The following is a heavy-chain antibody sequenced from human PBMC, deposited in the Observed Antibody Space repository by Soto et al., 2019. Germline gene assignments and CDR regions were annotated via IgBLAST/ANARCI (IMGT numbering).Heavy chain of an antibody. CDR3: AREERRELWWFDFDY. D-gene: IGHD5-18*01. V-gene: IGHV1-18*01. J-gene: IGHJ4*02. Sequence: QVQLVQSGAEVKKPGASVKVSCKASGYTFTSYGISWVRQAPGQGLEWMGWISAYNGNTNYAQKLQGRVTMTTDTPXXTADMELRSLRSDAAAVYDCAREERRELWWFDFDYWGQGTLVTVSS. CDR2: ISAYNGNT. CDR1: GYTFTSYG.